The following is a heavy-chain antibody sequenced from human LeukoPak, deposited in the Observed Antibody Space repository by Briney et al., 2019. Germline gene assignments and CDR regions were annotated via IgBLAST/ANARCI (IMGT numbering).Heavy chain of an antibody. J-gene: IGHJ4*03. Sequence: GGSLRLSCAASGFTLSDAWMSWVRQAPGKGLEWVGRIKSKSDGGTTDYGAPVKGRFTISRDDSKNTLYLEMNSLKTEDTAMYYCARRDYYDLGTLHFHSWGQGDPVTVSS. D-gene: IGHD3-22*01. V-gene: IGHV3-15*01. CDR1: GFTLSDAW. CDR2: IKSKSDGGTT. CDR3: ARRDYYDLGTLHFHS.